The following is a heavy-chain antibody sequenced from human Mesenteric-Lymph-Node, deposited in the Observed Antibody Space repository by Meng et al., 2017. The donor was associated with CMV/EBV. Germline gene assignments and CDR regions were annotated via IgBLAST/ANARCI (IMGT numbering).Heavy chain of an antibody. CDR2: IHPIDSDT. V-gene: IGHV5-51*01. CDR1: GYTFTSYW. D-gene: IGHD5-18*01. Sequence: GESLKISCTGSGYTFTSYWIGWVRQMPGKGLEWMGIIHPIDSDTRHSPSFEGQVTISVDKSINTAYLQWSSLKASDSAMYYCARLDGYTLPDYWGQGTLVTVSS. CDR3: ARLDGYTLPDY. J-gene: IGHJ4*02.